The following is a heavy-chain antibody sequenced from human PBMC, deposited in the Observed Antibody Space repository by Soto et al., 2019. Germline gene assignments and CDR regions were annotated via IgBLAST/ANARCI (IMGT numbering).Heavy chain of an antibody. J-gene: IGHJ4*02. CDR1: GGSISSYY. CDR2: IYYSGST. V-gene: IGHV4-59*01. D-gene: IGHD6-13*01. Sequence: QVQLQESGPGLVKPSETLSLTCTVSGGSISSYYWSWIRQPPGKGLEWIEYIYYSGSTNYNPSLKSRATISVDTSMNHFSLKLSAVTAADTAVYYCAREYRSGSSWYDYWGQGTLVAVSS. CDR3: AREYRSGSSWYDY.